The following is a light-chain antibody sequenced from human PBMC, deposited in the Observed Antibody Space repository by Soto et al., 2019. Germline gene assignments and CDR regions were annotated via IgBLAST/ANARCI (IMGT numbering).Light chain of an antibody. CDR2: EVS. Sequence: QSVLTQPPSASGSPGQSVTISCTGTSSDVGKYDYVSWFQHHPGKAPKLIIYEVSKRPSGVPDRFSGSKSGSTASLTVSGLQTEDEADYYCNSYVAGSNVVGTGTKVTVL. CDR1: SSDVGKYDY. J-gene: IGLJ1*01. CDR3: NSYVAGSNV. V-gene: IGLV2-8*01.